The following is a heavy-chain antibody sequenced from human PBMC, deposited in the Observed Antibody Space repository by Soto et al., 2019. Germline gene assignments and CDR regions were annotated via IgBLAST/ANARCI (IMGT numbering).Heavy chain of an antibody. CDR2: IYWDDDK. V-gene: IGHV2-5*02. D-gene: IGHD2-8*01. CDR3: AHFSGLMGRIDY. J-gene: IGHJ4*02. Sequence: SGPTLVNPTQTLTLTCTFSGFSLSTSGVGVGWIRKPPGKALEWLALIYWDDDKRYSPSLKSRLTITKHTSKNQEVLTKTKMNLVDTATYYCAHFSGLMGRIDYWGQGTLVTVSS. CDR1: GFSLSTSGVG.